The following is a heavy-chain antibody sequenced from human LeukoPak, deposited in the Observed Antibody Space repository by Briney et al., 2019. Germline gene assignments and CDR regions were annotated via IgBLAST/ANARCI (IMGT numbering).Heavy chain of an antibody. Sequence: SETLSLTCAVYGGSFSGYYWSWIRQPPGKGLEXXXXXNHSGSTNYNPSLKSRVTISVDTSKNQFSLKLNSVTAADTAVYYCARDRSSSVGRNYYNGMDVWGKGTTVTVSS. CDR2: XNHSGST. CDR1: GGSFSGYY. J-gene: IGHJ6*04. D-gene: IGHD6-25*01. CDR3: ARDRSSSVGRNYYNGMDV. V-gene: IGHV4-34*01.